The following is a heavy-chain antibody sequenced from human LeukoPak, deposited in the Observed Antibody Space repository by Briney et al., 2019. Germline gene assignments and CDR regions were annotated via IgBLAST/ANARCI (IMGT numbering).Heavy chain of an antibody. CDR3: ARITGRGYCTSSSCRGAWFDP. Sequence: PSGTLSLTCAVSGGSISSSNWWSWVRQPPGKGLGWIGEIYHSGSTNYNLSLKSRVTISVDKSNYQFSLKLSSVTAAETAVYYCARITGRGYCTSSSCRGAWFDPWGQGTLVTVSS. D-gene: IGHD2-2*01. J-gene: IGHJ5*02. V-gene: IGHV4-4*02. CDR2: IYHSGST. CDR1: GGSISSSNW.